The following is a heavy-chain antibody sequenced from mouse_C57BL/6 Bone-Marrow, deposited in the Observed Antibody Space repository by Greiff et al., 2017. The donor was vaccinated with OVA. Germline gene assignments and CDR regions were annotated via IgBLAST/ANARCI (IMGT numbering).Heavy chain of an antibody. CDR1: GYSITSGYY. CDR3: ARDGPRFAY. CDR2: ISYDGSN. J-gene: IGHJ3*01. Sequence: VQLQQSGPGLVKPSQSLSLTCSVTGYSITSGYYWNWIRQFPGNKLEWMGYISYDGSNNYNPSLKNRISITRDTSKNQFFLKLNSVTTEDTATYYCARDGPRFAYWGQGTLVTVSA. V-gene: IGHV3-6*01.